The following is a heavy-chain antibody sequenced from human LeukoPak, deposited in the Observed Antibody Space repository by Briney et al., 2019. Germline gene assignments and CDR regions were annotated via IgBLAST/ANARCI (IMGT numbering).Heavy chain of an antibody. CDR1: GFTFGDYA. Sequence: PGGSLRLSCTASGFTFGDYAMSWFRQAPGKGLEWVGFIRSKAYGGTTEYAASVKGRFTISRDDSKSIAYLQMNSLKTEDTAVYYCTTAGWLLQPFDYWGQGTLVTVSS. CDR2: IRSKAYGGTT. CDR3: TTAGWLLQPFDY. D-gene: IGHD5-24*01. J-gene: IGHJ4*02. V-gene: IGHV3-49*03.